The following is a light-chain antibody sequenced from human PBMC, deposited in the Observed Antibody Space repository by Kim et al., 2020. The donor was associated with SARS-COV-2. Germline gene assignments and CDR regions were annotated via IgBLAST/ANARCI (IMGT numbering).Light chain of an antibody. CDR1: HSVGTN. CDR3: QQYSDWPQYT. CDR2: GAS. J-gene: IGKJ2*01. Sequence: VMTQSPATLSVSPGGRATLSCRASHSVGTNLAWYQQKRGQAPRLIISGASTRATGIPARFTGSGSGIDFTLTISSLQPEDVADYYCQQYSDWPQYTCGRGTKLEI. V-gene: IGKV3-15*01.